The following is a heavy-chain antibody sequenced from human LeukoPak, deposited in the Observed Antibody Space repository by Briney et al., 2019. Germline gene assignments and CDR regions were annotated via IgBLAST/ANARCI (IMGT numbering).Heavy chain of an antibody. CDR2: INHSGST. Sequence: SETLSLTCAVYGGSFSGYYWSWIRQPPGKGLEWIGEINHSGSTNYNPSLKSRVTISVDTSKNQFSLKLSSVTAADTAVYYCAREVVVVVVATRWFDPWGQGTLVTVSS. CDR1: GGSFSGYY. J-gene: IGHJ5*02. D-gene: IGHD2-15*01. V-gene: IGHV4-34*01. CDR3: AREVVVVVVATRWFDP.